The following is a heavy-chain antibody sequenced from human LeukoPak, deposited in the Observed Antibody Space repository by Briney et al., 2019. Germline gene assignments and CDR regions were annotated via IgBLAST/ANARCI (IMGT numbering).Heavy chain of an antibody. V-gene: IGHV1-2*02. CDR3: ARVDIGYCSSTSCYVDSRYAFDI. CDR2: INPNSGGT. D-gene: IGHD2-2*01. CDR1: GYTFTGYY. J-gene: IGHJ3*02. Sequence: AASVKVSCRASGYTFTGYYMHWVRQAPGQGLEWMGWINPNSGGTNYAQKFQGRVTMTRNTSISTTYMELSRLRSDDTSVYYCARVDIGYCSSTSCYVDSRYAFDIWGQGTMVTVSS.